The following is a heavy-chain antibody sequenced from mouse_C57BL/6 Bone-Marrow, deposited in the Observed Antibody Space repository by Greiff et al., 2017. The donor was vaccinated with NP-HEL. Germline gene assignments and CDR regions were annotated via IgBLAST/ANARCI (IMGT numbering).Heavy chain of an antibody. Sequence: QVQLKQSGPGLVQPSQSLSITCTVSGFSLTSYGVHWVRQSPGKGLEWLGVIWSGGSTDYNAAFISRLSISKDNSKSQVFFKMNSLQADDTAIYYCAAHGSSYGGYWYFDVWGTGTTVTVSS. CDR3: AAHGSSYGGYWYFDV. V-gene: IGHV2-2*01. CDR1: GFSLTSYG. J-gene: IGHJ1*03. CDR2: IWSGGST. D-gene: IGHD1-1*01.